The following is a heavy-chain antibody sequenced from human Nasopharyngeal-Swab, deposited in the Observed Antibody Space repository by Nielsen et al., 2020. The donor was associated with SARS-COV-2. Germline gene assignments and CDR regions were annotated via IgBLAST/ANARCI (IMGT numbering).Heavy chain of an antibody. D-gene: IGHD3-10*01. CDR2: INPSGGSA. V-gene: IGHV1-46*01. Sequence: ASVTVSCKASGYSFTSYPMYWVRQAPGQGLEWMGIINPSGGSATYAQRFQGKVTMTRDTSTSTVFMELSSLKSEDTAVYYCARDRYGSGSFLGYWGQGTLVTVSS. J-gene: IGHJ4*02. CDR1: GYSFTSYP. CDR3: ARDRYGSGSFLGY.